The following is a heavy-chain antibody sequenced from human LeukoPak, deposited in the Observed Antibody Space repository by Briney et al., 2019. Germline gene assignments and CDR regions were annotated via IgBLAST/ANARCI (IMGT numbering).Heavy chain of an antibody. D-gene: IGHD5-24*01. CDR1: GDSVSYNY. CDR3: ARDWPRDGHHEIFEY. V-gene: IGHV3-48*02. CDR2: ISSSSRTI. J-gene: IGHJ4*02. Sequence: PSETLSLTCAVSGDSVSYNYWTWIRQPPGKGLEWVSYISSSSRTIYYADSVKGRFTIFRDNAKNSLFLQMNSLRDEDTAVYYCARDWPRDGHHEIFEYWGQGTLVTVSS.